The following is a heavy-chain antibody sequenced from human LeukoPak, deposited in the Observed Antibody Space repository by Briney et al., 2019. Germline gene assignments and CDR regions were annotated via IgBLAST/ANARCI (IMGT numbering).Heavy chain of an antibody. D-gene: IGHD1-1*01. CDR3: ARVGRQYYFDY. CDR1: GYSISSGYY. V-gene: IGHV3-11*01. CDR2: ISSSGSTI. Sequence: LSLTCTVSGYSISSGYYWGWIRQAPGKGLEWVSYISSSGSTIYYADSVKGRFTISRDNAKNSLYLQMNSLRAEDTAVYYCARVGRQYYFDYWGQGTLVTVSS. J-gene: IGHJ4*02.